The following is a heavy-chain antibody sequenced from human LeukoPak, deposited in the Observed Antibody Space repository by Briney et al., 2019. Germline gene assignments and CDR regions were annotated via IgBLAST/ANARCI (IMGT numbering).Heavy chain of an antibody. J-gene: IGHJ4*02. CDR3: AKDGVGATSLDC. D-gene: IGHD1-26*01. Sequence: GRSLRLSCAASGFTFSIYGMHWVRQAPGKGLEWVAVIWHDGSYEYYADSVKGRFNISRDSSKNTLYLQMNSLRAEDTAVYYCAKDGVGATSLDCWGQGTLVTVSS. CDR2: IWHDGSYE. CDR1: GFTFSIYG. V-gene: IGHV3-33*06.